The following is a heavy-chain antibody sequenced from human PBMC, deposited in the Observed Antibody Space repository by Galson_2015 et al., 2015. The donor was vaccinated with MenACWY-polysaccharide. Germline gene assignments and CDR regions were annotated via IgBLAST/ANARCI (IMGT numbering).Heavy chain of an antibody. D-gene: IGHD6-19*01. Sequence: ETLSLTCTVSGGSISSYYWNWIRQPPGKGLEWVGYINYSGSTNHNPSLKSRVTMSVDTSKNQFSLNLASVTDADTAVYYCARAIAVAGQRRDFDLWGRGTLVTVSS. V-gene: IGHV4-59*01. J-gene: IGHJ2*01. CDR1: GGSISSYY. CDR3: ARAIAVAGQRRDFDL. CDR2: INYSGST.